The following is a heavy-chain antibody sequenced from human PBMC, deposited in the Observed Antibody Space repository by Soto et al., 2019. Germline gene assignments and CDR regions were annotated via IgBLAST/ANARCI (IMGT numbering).Heavy chain of an antibody. D-gene: IGHD3-16*02. Sequence: GGSLRLSCAASGFTFSSYSMNWVRQAPGKGLEWVSSISSSSSYIYYADSVKGRFTISRDNAKNSLYLQMNSLRAEDTAVYYCARDQSRDYIWGSYRYHWEWGQGTLVTVSS. V-gene: IGHV3-21*01. CDR2: ISSSSSYI. CDR3: ARDQSRDYIWGSYRYHWE. J-gene: IGHJ4*02. CDR1: GFTFSSYS.